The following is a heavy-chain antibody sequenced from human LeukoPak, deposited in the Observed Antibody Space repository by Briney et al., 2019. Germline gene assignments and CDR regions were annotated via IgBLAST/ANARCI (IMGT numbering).Heavy chain of an antibody. J-gene: IGHJ4*02. CDR1: GYTFTSYG. CDR2: IIPIFGTA. CDR3: ARGDYGGNLDY. Sequence: GASVKVSCKASGYTFTSYGISWVRQAPGQGLEWMGGIIPIFGTANYAQKFQGRVTITTDESTSTAYMELSSLRSEDTAVYYCARGDYGGNLDYWGQGTLVTVSS. V-gene: IGHV1-69*05. D-gene: IGHD4-23*01.